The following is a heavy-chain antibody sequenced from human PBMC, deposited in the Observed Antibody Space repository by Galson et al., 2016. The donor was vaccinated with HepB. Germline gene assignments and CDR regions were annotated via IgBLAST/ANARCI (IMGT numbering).Heavy chain of an antibody. J-gene: IGHJ2*01. CDR1: GFTFSSYG. CDR2: ISSNRGYI. Sequence: SLRLSCAASGFTFSSYGIHWVRQAPGKGLEWVAGISSNRGYIDYGDSVKGQFTISRDNAKRSLYLQMNSLRAEDTALYHCVQDNSGTVTDWYFDLWGRGTLVTVSS. V-gene: IGHV3-9*01. CDR3: VQDNSGTVTDWYFDL. D-gene: IGHD4-17*01.